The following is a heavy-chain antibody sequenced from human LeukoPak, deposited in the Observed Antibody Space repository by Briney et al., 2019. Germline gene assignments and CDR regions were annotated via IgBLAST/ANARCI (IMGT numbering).Heavy chain of an antibody. CDR3: VFNDYDFWSGYYSVDY. CDR1: GGTFSSYA. V-gene: IGHV1-69*04. Sequence: SVKVSCKASGGTFSSYAISWVRQAPGQGLEWMGRIIPILGIANYAQKFQGRVTITADKSTSTAYMELSSLRSEDTAVYYCVFNDYDFWSGYYSVDYWGQGTLVTVSS. D-gene: IGHD3-3*01. J-gene: IGHJ4*02. CDR2: IIPILGIA.